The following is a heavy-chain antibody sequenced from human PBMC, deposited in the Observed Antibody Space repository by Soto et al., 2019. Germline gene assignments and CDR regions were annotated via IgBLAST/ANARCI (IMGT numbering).Heavy chain of an antibody. J-gene: IGHJ5*02. CDR1: GYTFTSYG. V-gene: IGHV1-18*01. CDR2: ISAYNGNT. Sequence: QVQLVQSGAEVKKPGASVKVSCKASGYTFTSYGISWVRQAPGQGLEWMGWISAYNGNTNYAQKLQGRVTMTTATSKSTAYMELRSLRSDDTAVYYCARDRLYDYVWGSYRYDWFDPWGQGTLVTVSS. CDR3: ARDRLYDYVWGSYRYDWFDP. D-gene: IGHD3-16*02.